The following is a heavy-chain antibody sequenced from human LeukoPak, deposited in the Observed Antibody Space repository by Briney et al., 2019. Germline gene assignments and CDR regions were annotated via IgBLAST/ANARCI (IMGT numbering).Heavy chain of an antibody. Sequence: PSETLSLTCAVYGGSFSGYYWSWIRQPPGKGLEWIGEINRSGSTNYNPSLKSRVIISVDTSKNQFSLKLSSVTAADTAVYYCASTNWKVPFDYWGQGTLVTVSS. J-gene: IGHJ4*02. V-gene: IGHV4-34*01. D-gene: IGHD1-1*01. CDR1: GGSFSGYY. CDR2: INRSGST. CDR3: ASTNWKVPFDY.